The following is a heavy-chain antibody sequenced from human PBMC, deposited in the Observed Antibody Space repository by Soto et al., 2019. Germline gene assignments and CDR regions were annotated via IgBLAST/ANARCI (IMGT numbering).Heavy chain of an antibody. CDR2: IYYSGST. Sequence: ASETLSLTCTVSGGSISSYYWSWIRQPPGKGLEWIGYIYYSGSTNYNPSLKSRVTISVDTSKNQFSLKLSSVTAADTAVYYCAQHGSYYYYGMDVWGQGTTVTVSS. V-gene: IGHV4-59*01. J-gene: IGHJ6*02. D-gene: IGHD1-1*01. CDR3: AQHGSYYYYGMDV. CDR1: GGSISSYY.